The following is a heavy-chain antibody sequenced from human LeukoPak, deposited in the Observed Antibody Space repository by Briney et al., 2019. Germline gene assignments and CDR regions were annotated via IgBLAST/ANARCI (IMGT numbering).Heavy chain of an antibody. D-gene: IGHD6-19*01. CDR2: LSGGSSVT. CDR1: GFTFSNYA. J-gene: IGHJ4*02. V-gene: IGHV3-23*01. Sequence: GGSLRLSCVASGFTFSNYAMSWVRQTPGKGLEWVSILSGGSSVTNYADSVKGRFTISRDNSKNTLYLQMSSLRDEDTAVYYCAKDRDTSSARAGSAFDCWGQGTLVTVSS. CDR3: AKDRDTSSARAGSAFDC.